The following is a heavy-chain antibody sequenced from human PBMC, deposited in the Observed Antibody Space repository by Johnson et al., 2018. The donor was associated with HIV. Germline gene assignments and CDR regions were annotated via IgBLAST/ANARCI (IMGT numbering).Heavy chain of an antibody. V-gene: IGHV3-30*03. CDR2: ISYDGSNK. CDR1: GFTFSSYG. J-gene: IGHJ3*02. D-gene: IGHD6-6*01. CDR3: ASSIPPYSSSSVAFDI. Sequence: EQLVESGGGVVQPGRSLRLSCAASGFTFSSYGMHWVRQAPGKGLEWVAVISYDGSNKYYADSVKGRFTISRDNSKNTLFLQMNSLRAEDTAMYFCASSIPPYSSSSVAFDIWGQGTMVTVSS.